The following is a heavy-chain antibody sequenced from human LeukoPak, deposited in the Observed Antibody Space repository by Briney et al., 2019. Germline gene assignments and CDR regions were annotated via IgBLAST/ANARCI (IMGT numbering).Heavy chain of an antibody. D-gene: IGHD2-2*01. V-gene: IGHV4-34*01. CDR3: ARGGGIVVVPAAIRPYRYNWFDP. J-gene: IGHJ5*02. CDR1: GGSFSGYY. CDR2: INHSGST. Sequence: PSGTLSLTCAVYGGSFSGYYWSWIRQPPGKGLEWIGEINHSGSTNYNPSLKSRVTISVDTSKNQFSLKLSSVTAADTAVYYCARGGGIVVVPAAIRPYRYNWFDPWGQGTLVTVSS.